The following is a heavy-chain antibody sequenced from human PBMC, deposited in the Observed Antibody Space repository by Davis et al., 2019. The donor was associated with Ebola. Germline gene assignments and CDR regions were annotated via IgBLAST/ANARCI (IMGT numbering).Heavy chain of an antibody. CDR1: GFTFKDYA. Sequence: GESLKISCATSGFTFKDYAMTWVRQAPGKGLDWVSFIRADSSSTYYADSVKGRFTISRDNSKNTLYLQMKSLRAEDTAVYYCAKGPETGRFEYWGQGTLVTVSA. CDR3: AKGPETGRFEY. D-gene: IGHD1-1*01. V-gene: IGHV3-23*01. CDR2: IRADSSST. J-gene: IGHJ4*02.